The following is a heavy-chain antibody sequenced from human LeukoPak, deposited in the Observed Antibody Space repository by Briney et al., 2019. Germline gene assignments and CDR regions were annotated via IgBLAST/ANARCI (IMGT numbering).Heavy chain of an antibody. V-gene: IGHV3-21*01. CDR1: GFTFSSYS. Sequence: GGSLRLSCAASGFTFSSYSMNWVRQAPGKGLEWVSSISSSSSYIYYADSVKGRFTISRDNAKNSLYLQMNSLRAEDTAVNYCARDAGYCSSTSCSYDAFDIWGQGTMVTVSS. J-gene: IGHJ3*02. CDR3: ARDAGYCSSTSCSYDAFDI. CDR2: ISSSSSYI. D-gene: IGHD2-2*01.